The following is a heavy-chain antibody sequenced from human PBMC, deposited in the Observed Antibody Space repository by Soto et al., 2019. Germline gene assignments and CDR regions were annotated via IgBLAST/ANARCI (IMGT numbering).Heavy chain of an antibody. Sequence: SVKVSCKASGGTFSSYAISWLRQAAGQGLEWMGGIIPIFGTANYAQKFQGRVTITADKSTSTAYMELSSLRSEDTAVYYCARKRPNCGGDCYSHWGQGTLVTVSS. V-gene: IGHV1-69*06. CDR2: IIPIFGTA. J-gene: IGHJ4*02. CDR1: GGTFSSYA. D-gene: IGHD2-21*02. CDR3: ARKRPNCGGDCYSH.